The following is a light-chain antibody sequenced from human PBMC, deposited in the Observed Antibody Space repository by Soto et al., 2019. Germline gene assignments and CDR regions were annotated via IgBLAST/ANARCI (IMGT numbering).Light chain of an antibody. CDR3: QSYDSSLSGSEV. Sequence: QAVRTQPPSVSGAPGQRFTISCTGSSSNIRAGHDVHWYQHLPGTAPKLLIYGNGNRPSGVPDRFSGSKSGTSASLAITGLQTEDEADYYCQSYDSSLSGSEVFGTGTKVTVL. V-gene: IGLV1-40*01. CDR1: SSNIRAGHD. J-gene: IGLJ1*01. CDR2: GNG.